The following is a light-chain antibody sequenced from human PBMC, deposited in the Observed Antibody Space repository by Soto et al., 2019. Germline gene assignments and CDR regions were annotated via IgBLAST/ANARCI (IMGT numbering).Light chain of an antibody. CDR2: APS. CDR1: QTVSRNY. J-gene: IGKJ1*01. Sequence: EIVLTQSAGTLSLSPGERATLSCRASQTVSRNYLARYQQNPGQAPRLLIFAPSSRATGIPDRFSGSGSGTDFTLTISRLEPEDFAVYYCHQYGSLPRTFGQGTKVELK. CDR3: HQYGSLPRT. V-gene: IGKV3-20*01.